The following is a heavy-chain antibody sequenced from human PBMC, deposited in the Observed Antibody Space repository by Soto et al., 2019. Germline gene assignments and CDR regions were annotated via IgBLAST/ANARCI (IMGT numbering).Heavy chain of an antibody. CDR3: ARDEIKLWFEGPPFDY. V-gene: IGHV1-2*02. CDR1: VYIFSGYY. J-gene: IGHJ4*02. CDR2: INPKTGVT. Sequence: GASVKVSCKASVYIFSGYYIQWLRQAPGQGLEWMGWINPKTGVTKYTQKFQGRVTMTRDTSSSTAYMELSSLTSDDTAVYYCARDEIKLWFEGPPFDYWGQGTLLTVSS. D-gene: IGHD3-16*01.